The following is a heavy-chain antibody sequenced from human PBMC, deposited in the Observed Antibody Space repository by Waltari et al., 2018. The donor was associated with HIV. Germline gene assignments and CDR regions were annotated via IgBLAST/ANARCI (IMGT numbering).Heavy chain of an antibody. D-gene: IGHD3-22*01. CDR3: ARGSGYYYFDY. V-gene: IGHV3-74*01. J-gene: IGHJ4*02. CDR1: GFSFSTYW. Sequence: EVQLVESGGGLVQPGGPLRLPCGASGFSFSTYWMHWVRQVPGKGLEWILGMSTDGNSVRSADSVKGRFTISRDNTKNTLYLQMNSLRVEDTAVYYCARGSGYYYFDYWGQGTRVTVSS. CDR2: MSTDGNSV.